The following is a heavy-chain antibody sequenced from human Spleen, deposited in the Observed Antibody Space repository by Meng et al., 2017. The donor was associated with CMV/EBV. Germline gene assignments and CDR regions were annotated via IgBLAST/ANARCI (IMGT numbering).Heavy chain of an antibody. J-gene: IGHJ4*02. Sequence: SLKISCAASGFTFSSHSMNWVRQAPGKGLEWVSSISWNSGSIAYADSVKGRFAISRDNAKNSLYLQMSSLRADDTALYYCAKDRSSRWNYFDYWGRGALVTVSS. CDR2: ISWNSGSI. CDR1: GFTFSSHS. D-gene: IGHD6-13*01. V-gene: IGHV3-9*01. CDR3: AKDRSSRWNYFDY.